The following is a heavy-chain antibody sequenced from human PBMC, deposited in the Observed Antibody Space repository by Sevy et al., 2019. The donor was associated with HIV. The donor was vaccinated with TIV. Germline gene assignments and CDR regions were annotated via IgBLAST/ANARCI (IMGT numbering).Heavy chain of an antibody. V-gene: IGHV3-30-3*01. J-gene: IGHJ4*02. D-gene: IGHD3-22*01. CDR3: ARAPRYYYDSSGDSDY. Sequence: GGSLRLSCAASGFTFSSYAMHWVRQAPGKGLEWVAVISYDGSNKYYAGSVKGRFTISRDNSKNTLYLQMNSLRAEDTAVYYCARAPRYYYDSSGDSDYWGQGTLVTVSS. CDR2: ISYDGSNK. CDR1: GFTFSSYA.